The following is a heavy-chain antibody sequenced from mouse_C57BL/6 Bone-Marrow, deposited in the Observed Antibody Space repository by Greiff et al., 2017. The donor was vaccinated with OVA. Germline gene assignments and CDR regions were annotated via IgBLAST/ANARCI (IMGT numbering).Heavy chain of an antibody. CDR2: INPGSGVT. D-gene: IGHD1-1*01. Sequence: QVQLQQSGAELVRPGTSVKVSCKASGYAFTNYLIEWVKQRPGQGLEWIGVINPGSGVTNYNEKFKGKATLTADKSSSTAYMQLSSLTSEDSAVYFCARGDYGSSQASYFDYWGQGTTLTVSS. V-gene: IGHV1-54*01. CDR3: ARGDYGSSQASYFDY. J-gene: IGHJ2*01. CDR1: GYAFTNYL.